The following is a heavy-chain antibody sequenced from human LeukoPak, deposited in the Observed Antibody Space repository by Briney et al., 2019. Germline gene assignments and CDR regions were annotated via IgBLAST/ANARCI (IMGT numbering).Heavy chain of an antibody. CDR1: GFTFSSYA. Sequence: SGGSLRLSCAASGFTFSSYAMSWVRQAPGKGLEWVSAISGSGGSTYYADSVKGRFTISRDNSKNTLYPQMNSLRAEDTAVYYCAKIPWGSYGPSGFHYWGQGTLVTVSS. CDR3: AKIPWGSYGPSGFHY. V-gene: IGHV3-23*01. CDR2: ISGSGGST. J-gene: IGHJ4*02. D-gene: IGHD5-18*01.